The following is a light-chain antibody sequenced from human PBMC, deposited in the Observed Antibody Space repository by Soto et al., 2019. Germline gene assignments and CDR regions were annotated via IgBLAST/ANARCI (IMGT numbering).Light chain of an antibody. J-gene: IGLJ1*01. CDR1: SSDVGGYNY. Sequence: QSFLTHPASVSGSPGQSITISCTGTSSDVGGYNYVSWYQQQSGKAPKLMIHEVSNRPSGVSNRFSGSKSGNTASLTISGLQAEDEADYYCSSYTSSRAYVFGIGTKVTVL. CDR3: SSYTSSRAYV. CDR2: EVS. V-gene: IGLV2-14*01.